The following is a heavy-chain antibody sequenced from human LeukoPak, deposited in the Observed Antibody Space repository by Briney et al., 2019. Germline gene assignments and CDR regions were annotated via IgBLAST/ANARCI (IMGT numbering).Heavy chain of an antibody. Sequence: PSETLSLACNVSGGSINSYYWGWIRQPPVKRLELIGYIYYSGRTNYNPSLKSRVTISVDTSTNQISLKLASVAAADTAVYFCARGTTKGYYYDSSGYYTKWGQGTLVTVSS. CDR3: ARGTTKGYYYDSSGYYTK. D-gene: IGHD3-22*01. J-gene: IGHJ4*02. V-gene: IGHV4-59*12. CDR1: GGSINSYY. CDR2: IYYSGRT.